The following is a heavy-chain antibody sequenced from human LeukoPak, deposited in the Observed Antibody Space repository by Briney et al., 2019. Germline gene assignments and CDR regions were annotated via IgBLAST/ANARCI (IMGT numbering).Heavy chain of an antibody. CDR3: AKRNYYDSSGYYYDY. J-gene: IGHJ4*02. D-gene: IGHD3-22*01. Sequence: GGSLRLSCAASGFTFSSYAMSWVPQAPGKGLEWVSAISGSGGSTYYADSVKGRFTISRDNSKNTLYLQMNSLRAEDTAVYYCAKRNYYDSSGYYYDYWGQGTLVTVSS. V-gene: IGHV3-23*01. CDR2: ISGSGGST. CDR1: GFTFSSYA.